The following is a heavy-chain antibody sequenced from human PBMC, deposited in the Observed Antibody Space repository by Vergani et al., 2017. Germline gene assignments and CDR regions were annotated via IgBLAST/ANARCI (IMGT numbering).Heavy chain of an antibody. V-gene: IGHV1-69*11. J-gene: IGHJ4*02. CDR1: GGTFSSYA. CDR3: ARATCSGGSCYRGFEY. Sequence: QVQLVQSGAEVKKPGSSVKVSCKASGGTFSSYALNWVRQAPGQGLEWMGSIIPSLATKIYAQKFQGRVTITADESTSTAYMELSSLKSEDTAVFYCARATCSGGSCYRGFEYWGQGSLITVSS. CDR2: IIPSLATK. D-gene: IGHD2-15*01.